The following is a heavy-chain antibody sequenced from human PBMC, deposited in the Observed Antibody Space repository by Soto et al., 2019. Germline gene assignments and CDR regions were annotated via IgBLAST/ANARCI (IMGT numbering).Heavy chain of an antibody. CDR2: ISHSGATI. CDR1: GFQFSSYE. CDR3: ARGAFWYTTSTTDDAFDV. Sequence: VQLAESGGGLVQPGGSLRLSCAASGFQFSSYEMNWVRQAPGKGLEWVAHISHSGATIFYTDSVKGRFTISRDNTNNSLSLQMNSLRADDTAIYYCARGAFWYTTSTTDDAFDVWGQGTVVTVSS. V-gene: IGHV3-48*03. J-gene: IGHJ3*01. D-gene: IGHD6-6*01.